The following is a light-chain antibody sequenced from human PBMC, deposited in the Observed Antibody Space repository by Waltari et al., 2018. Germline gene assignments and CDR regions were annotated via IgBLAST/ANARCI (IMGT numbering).Light chain of an antibody. J-gene: IGKJ4*01. CDR1: QGIRGN. CDR3: QQFYSYPLT. Sequence: AIQLTQSPSSLSASVGDRVTLTCRASQGIRGNLTWYQQKAGRAPKLLIYAASSLESGVLSRFSGSGSGTDFTLTISSLQPEDFATYYCQQFYSYPLTFGGGTKVEIK. V-gene: IGKV1-13*02. CDR2: AAS.